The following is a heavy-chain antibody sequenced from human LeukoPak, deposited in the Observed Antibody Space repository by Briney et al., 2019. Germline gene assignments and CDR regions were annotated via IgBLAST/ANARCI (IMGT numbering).Heavy chain of an antibody. D-gene: IGHD3-3*01. J-gene: IGHJ6*02. CDR3: ARSSGEKTTIFGVVIIPPYYYGMDV. Sequence: SETLSLTCAVYGGSFSGYYWSWIRQPPGKGLEWIGEINHSGSTNYNPSLKSRVTISVDTSKNQFSLKLSSVTAADTAVYYCARSSGEKTTIFGVVIIPPYYYGMDVWGQGTTVTVSS. CDR1: GGSFSGYY. CDR2: INHSGST. V-gene: IGHV4-34*01.